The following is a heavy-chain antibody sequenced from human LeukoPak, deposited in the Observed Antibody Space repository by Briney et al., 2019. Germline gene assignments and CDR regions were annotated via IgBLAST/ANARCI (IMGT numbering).Heavy chain of an antibody. CDR2: ISGSGGST. CDR3: AKGIWFGSAWDY. D-gene: IGHD3-10*01. V-gene: IGHV3-23*01. Sequence: GGSLSLSWQPSGFTLSTNPWSWSGRPPGKGWEGVSAISGSGGSTYYADSVKGRFTISRDNSKNTLYLQMNSLRAEDTAVYYCAKGIWFGSAWDYWGQGTLVTVSS. J-gene: IGHJ4*02. CDR1: GFTLSTNP.